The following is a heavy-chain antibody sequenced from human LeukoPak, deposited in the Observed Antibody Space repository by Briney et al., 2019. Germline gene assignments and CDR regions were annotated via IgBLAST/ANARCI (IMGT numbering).Heavy chain of an antibody. J-gene: IGHJ2*01. CDR1: SFTFSSYA. V-gene: IGHV3-30*07. CDR2: ISYDGSNK. CDR3: ARRYFDL. Sequence: GGSLRLSCAASSFTFSSYAMHWVRQAPGKGLEWVALISYDGSNKYYADSVKGRFTISRDNSKNTLYLQMNSLRAEDTAVYYCARRYFDLWGRGTLVTVSS.